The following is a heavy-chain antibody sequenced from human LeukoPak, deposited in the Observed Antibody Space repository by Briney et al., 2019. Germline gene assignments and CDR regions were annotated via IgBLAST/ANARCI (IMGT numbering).Heavy chain of an antibody. D-gene: IGHD3-10*01. J-gene: IGHJ4*02. Sequence: GGSLRLSCTASGFSFSSYSMNWVRQAPVKGLESVSSISSTGSYIYYADSVQGRFTNSRDNANNSPVVQVDSVRAEDTAVYYCAREEARGGPFDYWGQGTLVTVSS. CDR1: GFSFSSYS. CDR3: AREEARGGPFDY. CDR2: ISSTGSYI. V-gene: IGHV3-21*01.